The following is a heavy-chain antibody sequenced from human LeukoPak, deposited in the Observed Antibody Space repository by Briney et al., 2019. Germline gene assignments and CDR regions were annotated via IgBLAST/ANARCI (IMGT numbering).Heavy chain of an antibody. CDR2: IYSGDSDT. Sequence: GVSLNISCKGSGYSFTRYWIGWVRQMPGKGLEWMGIIYSGDSDTRYSPSFQGQVTISADKSIRTAYLLWSSLKASDTAMYYCAYGSGWYYFDYWGQGTLVTVSS. CDR1: GYSFTRYW. J-gene: IGHJ4*02. V-gene: IGHV5-51*01. D-gene: IGHD6-19*01. CDR3: AYGSGWYYFDY.